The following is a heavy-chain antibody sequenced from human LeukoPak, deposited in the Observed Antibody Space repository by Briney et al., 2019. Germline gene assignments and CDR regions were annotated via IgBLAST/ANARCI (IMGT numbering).Heavy chain of an antibody. V-gene: IGHV1-2*02. CDR2: INPNSGGT. D-gene: IGHD6-19*01. CDR1: GYTFTGYY. J-gene: IGHJ5*02. Sequence: ASVKVSCKASGYTFTGYYMHWVRQAPGQGLEWMGWINPNSGGTNYAQKFQGRVTMTRDTSISIAYMELSRLRSDDTAVYYCARDLARAVAGKYNWFDPWGQGTLVTVSS. CDR3: ARDLARAVAGKYNWFDP.